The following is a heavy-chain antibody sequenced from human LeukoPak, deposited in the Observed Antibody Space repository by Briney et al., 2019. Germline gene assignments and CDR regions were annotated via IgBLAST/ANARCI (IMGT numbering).Heavy chain of an antibody. D-gene: IGHD3-22*01. Sequence: PGGSLRLSCAASVFTFSSYAMSWVRQAPGKGLEWVSAISGSGGSTYYADSVKGRFTISRDNSKNTLYLQMNSLRAEDTAVYYCAKDPKKYYYNSSGGYWGQGTLVTVSS. CDR2: ISGSGGST. V-gene: IGHV3-23*01. CDR1: VFTFSSYA. CDR3: AKDPKKYYYNSSGGY. J-gene: IGHJ4*02.